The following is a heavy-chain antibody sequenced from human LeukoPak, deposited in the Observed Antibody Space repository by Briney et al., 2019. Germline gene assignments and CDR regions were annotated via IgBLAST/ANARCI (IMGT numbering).Heavy chain of an antibody. Sequence: GGSLRLSCAASGFTVSSNYMNWVRQAPGKGLEWVSIIYSGGSTYYADSVKGRFTISRDHSKNTLYLQMNSLRAEDTAVYYCARGRPNGMDVWGQGTLVTVSS. CDR3: ARGRPNGMDV. V-gene: IGHV3-53*01. CDR1: GFTVSSNY. J-gene: IGHJ6*02. CDR2: IYSGGST.